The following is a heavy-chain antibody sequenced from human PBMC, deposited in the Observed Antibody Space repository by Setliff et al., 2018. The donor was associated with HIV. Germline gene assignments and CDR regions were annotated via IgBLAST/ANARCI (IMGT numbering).Heavy chain of an antibody. CDR2: IHYSGST. CDR3: ARASAERSAVRGLAIAFDI. CDR1: GGSISSGVFY. D-gene: IGHD3-10*01. J-gene: IGHJ3*02. V-gene: IGHV4-31*01. Sequence: SETLSLTCTVSGGSISSGVFYWSWIRQFPGKGLGWIGYIHYSGSTYYKPSLRSPVTMSVDTSKNQFSLKLSSVTAADTAVYYCARASAERSAVRGLAIAFDIWGQGTMVTVSS.